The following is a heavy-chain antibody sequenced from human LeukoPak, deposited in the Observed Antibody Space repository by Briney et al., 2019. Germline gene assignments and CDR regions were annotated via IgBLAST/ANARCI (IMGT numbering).Heavy chain of an antibody. V-gene: IGHV4-39*01. CDR3: ARLRDGDYLDY. D-gene: IGHD3-10*01. CDR2: IYYSGST. Sequence: SETLSLTCSDPWVSISSSSYYWGWIRQPPGKGLEWIGSIYYSGSTYYNPSLKSRVTISVDTSKNQFSLKLSSVTAADTAVYYGARLRDGDYLDYWGQGTLVTVSS. J-gene: IGHJ4*02. CDR1: WVSISSSSYY.